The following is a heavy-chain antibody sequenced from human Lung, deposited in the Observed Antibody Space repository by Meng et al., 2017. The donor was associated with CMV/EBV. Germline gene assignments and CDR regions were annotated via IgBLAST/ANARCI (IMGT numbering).Heavy chain of an antibody. CDR2: IYAGGAT. Sequence: GGSLRLSCAASGFTFSSYGMHWVRQAPGKGLEWVSVIYAGGATYYADSVKGRFTISRDNSKNTLYLQMNSLRAEDTAVYYCARGYSRGFDPWSQGTLVTVSS. CDR1: GFTFSSYG. D-gene: IGHD3-22*01. V-gene: IGHV3-NL1*01. CDR3: ARGYSRGFDP. J-gene: IGHJ5*02.